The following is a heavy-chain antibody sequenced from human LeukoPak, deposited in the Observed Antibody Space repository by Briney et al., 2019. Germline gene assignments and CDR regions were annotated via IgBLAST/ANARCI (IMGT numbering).Heavy chain of an antibody. Sequence: SETLSLTCAVYGGSVSGYYWNWIRKPPGKGTERIGEINHSRSAKYNCTLKCRVTISVDTSKNQFSRKLSSVTAADTAVYYCARVSPRIAAAGTPSFTDYWRQGTLVTVSS. V-gene: IGHV4-34*01. CDR3: ARVSPRIAAAGTPSFTDY. CDR2: INHSRSA. CDR1: GGSVSGYY. D-gene: IGHD6-13*01. J-gene: IGHJ4*02.